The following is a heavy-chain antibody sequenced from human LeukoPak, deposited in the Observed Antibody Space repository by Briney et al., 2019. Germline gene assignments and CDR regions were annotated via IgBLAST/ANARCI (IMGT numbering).Heavy chain of an antibody. D-gene: IGHD5-24*01. CDR1: GGSISSGGYY. V-gene: IGHV4-31*03. Sequence: SETLSLTCTVSGGSISSGGYYWSWIRQHPGKGLEWIGYIYYSGSTYYNPSLKSRVTKSVDTSKNQFSLKLSSVTAADTAVYYCARVRATITDFDYWGQGTLVTVSS. CDR3: ARVRATITDFDY. CDR2: IYYSGST. J-gene: IGHJ4*02.